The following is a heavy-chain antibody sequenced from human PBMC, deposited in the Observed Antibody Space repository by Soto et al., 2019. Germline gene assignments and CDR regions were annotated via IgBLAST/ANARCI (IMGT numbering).Heavy chain of an antibody. CDR2: IYPGDSDT. J-gene: IGHJ6*02. CDR1: GYSFTSYW. Sequence: GESLKLSCKGSGYSFTSYWIGWVRQMPGKGLEWMGIIYPGDSDTRYSPSFQGQVNISADKSISTAYLQWSSLKASDTAMYYCAGGGVRGVITRTRDYYGMDVWGQGTTVTVAS. V-gene: IGHV5-51*01. D-gene: IGHD3-10*01. CDR3: AGGGVRGVITRTRDYYGMDV.